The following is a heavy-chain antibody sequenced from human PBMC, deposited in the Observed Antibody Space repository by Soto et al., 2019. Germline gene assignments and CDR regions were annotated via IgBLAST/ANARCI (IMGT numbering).Heavy chain of an antibody. CDR1: GGSIISYY. CDR3: ARVIGSGSYSSFSYYYYYMDV. D-gene: IGHD3-10*01. Sequence: SDTLSLTCTVSGGSIISYYWSWILQPPWKGLEWFGYIYYSGSTNYNPSLKSRVTISVDTSKNQFSLKLSSVTAADTAVYYCARVIGSGSYSSFSYYYYYMDVWGKGTTVTVSS. CDR2: IYYSGST. J-gene: IGHJ6*03. V-gene: IGHV4-59*01.